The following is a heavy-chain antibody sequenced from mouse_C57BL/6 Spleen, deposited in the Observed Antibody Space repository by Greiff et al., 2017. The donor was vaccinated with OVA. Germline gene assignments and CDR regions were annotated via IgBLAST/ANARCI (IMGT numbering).Heavy chain of an antibody. V-gene: IGHV1-69*01. CDR2: IDPSDSYT. Sequence: QVQLQQPGAELVMPGASVKLSCKASGYTFTSYWMHWVKQRPGQGLEWIGEIDPSDSYTNYNQKFKGKSTLTVDKSSSTAYMQLSSLTSEDSAVYYCARRDDYEGYYAMDYWGQGTSVTVSS. D-gene: IGHD2-4*01. J-gene: IGHJ4*01. CDR3: ARRDDYEGYYAMDY. CDR1: GYTFTSYW.